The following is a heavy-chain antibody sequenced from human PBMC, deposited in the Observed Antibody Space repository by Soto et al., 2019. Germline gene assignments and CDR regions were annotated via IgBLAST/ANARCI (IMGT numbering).Heavy chain of an antibody. Sequence: QVTLKESGPVLLRPTETLTLTCTVSGFAPRASRLGLGWSRQPPGKALEWVAHIYSDDDRPYSPSLRSRLTRSKDPSRSQVVLTLTNVDPADTATYSWVRIDVTRDWLYYYCEHWGRGTPVTVSP. D-gene: IGHD1-26*01. J-gene: IGHJ1*01. V-gene: IGHV2-26*01. CDR1: GFAPRASRLG. CDR3: VRIDVTRDWLYYYCEH. CDR2: IYSDDDR.